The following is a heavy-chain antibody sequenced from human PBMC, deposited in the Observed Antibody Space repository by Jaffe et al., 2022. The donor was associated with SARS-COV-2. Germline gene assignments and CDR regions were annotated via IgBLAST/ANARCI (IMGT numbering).Heavy chain of an antibody. V-gene: IGHV4-39*01. D-gene: IGHD1-26*01. CDR1: GGSVTSNSYC. CDR2: IYYSGRT. J-gene: IGHJ5*02. Sequence: QLQLQESGPGLVKPSETLSLTCTVSGGSVTSNSYCWGWIRQPPGKGPEWIGIIYYSGRTYYKASLKSRVTISVDTSKNQFSLKLNSVSAADTAVYHCARCIPSSGTNPLPWFDPWGQGTLVTVSS. CDR3: ARCIPSSGTNPLPWFDP.